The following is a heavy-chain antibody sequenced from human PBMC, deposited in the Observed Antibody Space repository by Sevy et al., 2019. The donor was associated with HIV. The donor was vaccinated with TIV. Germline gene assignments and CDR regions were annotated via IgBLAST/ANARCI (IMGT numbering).Heavy chain of an antibody. Sequence: TLSLTCSVSDDSINSYYWSWIRQPPGKGLEWIGYIYNNIGSTSYNPSLTSRVTISVDTSKNHFSLKLTSLTAADTAMYYCARGAVVIGTAATPVLDFWGLGSLVTVSS. CDR2: IYNNIGST. CDR3: ARGAVVIGTAATPVLDF. D-gene: IGHD2-2*01. J-gene: IGHJ4*02. V-gene: IGHV4-59*08. CDR1: DDSINSYY.